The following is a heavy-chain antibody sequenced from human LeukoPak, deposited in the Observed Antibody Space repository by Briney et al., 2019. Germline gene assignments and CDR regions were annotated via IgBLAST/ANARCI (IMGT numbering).Heavy chain of an antibody. J-gene: IGHJ4*02. CDR3: ARATASGSGRAYDH. CDR2: IHHSGGT. V-gene: IGHV4-34*01. CDR1: GESMIGHY. Sequence: SETLSLTCSVYGESMIGHYWTWIRQPPGKRLEWIGEIHHSGGTNSNPSLKNRLTMSIDMSKNQFSLKLKSVTAADTAVYYCARATASGSGRAYDHWAQGNLVPVSS. D-gene: IGHD3-10*01.